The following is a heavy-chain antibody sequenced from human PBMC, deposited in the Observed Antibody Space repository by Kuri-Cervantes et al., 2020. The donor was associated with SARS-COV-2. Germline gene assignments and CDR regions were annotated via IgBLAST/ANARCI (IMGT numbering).Heavy chain of an antibody. D-gene: IGHD2-2*01. CDR2: IYYSGSP. Sequence: SETLSLTCTISGGSISSSSYYWGCHRPPPGKGLEWMGSIYYSGSPYYNPTLKSRVTISVATSKNSFYLKLSSVTDADTAVYYCADKGCHNQKRTSCYNDYWGQGTLVTVSS. CDR3: ADKGCHNQKRTSCYNDY. J-gene: IGHJ4*02. CDR1: GGSISSSSYY. V-gene: IGHV4-39*01.